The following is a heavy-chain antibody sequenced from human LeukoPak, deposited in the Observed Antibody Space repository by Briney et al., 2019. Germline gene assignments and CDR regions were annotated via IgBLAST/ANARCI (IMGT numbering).Heavy chain of an antibody. CDR1: GGAFSSYA. V-gene: IGHV1-69*04. Sequence: SVKVSCKASGGAFSSYAINWVRQAPGQGLEWRGRIIAILGIANYAQKFQGRVTITADKSTSTAYMELRSLRYEDTALYYCATGYYGSGSYLFDPWGQGTLVTVSS. J-gene: IGHJ5*02. CDR3: ATGYYGSGSYLFDP. D-gene: IGHD3-10*01. CDR2: IIAILGIA.